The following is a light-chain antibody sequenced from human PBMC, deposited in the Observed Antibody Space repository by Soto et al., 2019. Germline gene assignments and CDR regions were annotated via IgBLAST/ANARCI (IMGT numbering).Light chain of an antibody. J-gene: IGKJ1*01. CDR1: QSISTW. CDR2: MAS. CDR3: RHYNSYLET. V-gene: IGKV1-5*03. Sequence: DIQMAQSPSTLSASVGDRVTITCRASQSISTWLAWYQQKPGRAPKLLIYMASTLESGVPSRFSGSGSGTEFNLTISSLQPDDFATYYCRHYNSYLETFGQGTRVEIK.